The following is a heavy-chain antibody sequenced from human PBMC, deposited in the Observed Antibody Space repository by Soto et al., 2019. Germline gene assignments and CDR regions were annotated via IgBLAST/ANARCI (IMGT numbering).Heavy chain of an antibody. D-gene: IGHD6-13*01. V-gene: IGHV1-46*03. CDR2: INPSRGGT. CDR1: ADTFTSYY. CDR3: TRSIITTAGTDAFDL. J-gene: IGHJ3*01. Sequence: QVQLVQSGAEVKKPGASVRVSCKASADTFTSYYVHWVRQAPGQGPEWMGMINPSRGGTDYAQKXQXTXTXXRDTSTTTVYLELSTLRSEDTAIYYCTRSIITTAGTDAFDLWGQGTLVTVSS.